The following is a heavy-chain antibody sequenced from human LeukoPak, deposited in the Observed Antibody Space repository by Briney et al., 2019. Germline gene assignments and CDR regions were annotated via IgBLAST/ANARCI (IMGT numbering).Heavy chain of an antibody. CDR3: ASLTGYSSNWPDY. CDR1: GGSISSTSW. CDR2: IYHTGST. J-gene: IGHJ4*02. Sequence: SETLSLTCTVSGGSISSTSWWSWVRQPPGKGLEWIGEIYHTGSTNSNPSLKGRVTISVDKSKNQFSLNLRSMTAADTAVYYCASLTGYSSNWPDYWGQGTLVTVSS. V-gene: IGHV4-4*02. D-gene: IGHD6-13*01.